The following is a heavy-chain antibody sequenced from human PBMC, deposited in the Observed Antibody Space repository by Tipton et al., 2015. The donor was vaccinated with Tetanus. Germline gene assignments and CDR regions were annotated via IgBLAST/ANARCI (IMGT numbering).Heavy chain of an antibody. CDR1: GGGLSKFA. D-gene: IGHD1-20*01. CDR2: INPIGGSP. Sequence: QSGPEVKKPGSSVKVSCKASGGGLSKFAISWLRQAPGQGFEWMGIINPIGGSPSYAQKFPGRITMTGDTSTSTVYMDLKRRGSEGAAGLYWARAAGGGRRINGPAGIDYWGQGTLVTVSS. V-gene: IGHV1-46*01. CDR3: ARAAGGGRRINGPAGIDY. J-gene: IGHJ4*02.